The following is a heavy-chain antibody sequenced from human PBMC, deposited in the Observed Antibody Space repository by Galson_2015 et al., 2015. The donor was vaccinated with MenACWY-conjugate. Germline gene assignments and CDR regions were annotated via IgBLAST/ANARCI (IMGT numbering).Heavy chain of an antibody. Sequence: SLRLSCAASGFTFSNYDMSWVRQAPGRGLEWVSAISGGGGGIDYADSVKGRFTISRDNSRNTLYLQMNTLRAEDTAVYYCAKAHYSYGSYYDYYMDVWGKGTTVTVSS. CDR1: GFTFSNYD. CDR2: ISGGGGGI. D-gene: IGHD5-18*01. CDR3: AKAHYSYGSYYDYYMDV. J-gene: IGHJ6*03. V-gene: IGHV3-23*01.